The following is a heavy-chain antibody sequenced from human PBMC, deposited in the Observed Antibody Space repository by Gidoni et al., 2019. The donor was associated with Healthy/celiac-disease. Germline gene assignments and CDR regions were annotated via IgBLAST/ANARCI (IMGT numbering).Heavy chain of an antibody. D-gene: IGHD2-21*01. CDR3: ASHSGRYCGGDCYYDAFDI. CDR1: GASISIGGYC. CDR2: IYYSGST. V-gene: IGHV4-31*03. Sequence: VHLQEPGPGLVQPSQTLCPTSTVSGASISIGGYCWSWIRQHPGKGLEWIGYIYYSGSTYYNPSLKSRVTKSVDTSKNQFSLKLSSVTAADTAVYYCASHSGRYCGGDCYYDAFDIWGQGTMVTVSS. J-gene: IGHJ3*02.